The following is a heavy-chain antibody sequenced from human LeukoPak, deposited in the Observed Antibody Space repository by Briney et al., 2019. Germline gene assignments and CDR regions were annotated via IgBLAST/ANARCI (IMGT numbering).Heavy chain of an antibody. CDR2: IYYSGST. J-gene: IGHJ6*03. CDR1: GGSISSYY. V-gene: IGHV4-59*01. Sequence: SETLSLTCTVSGGSISSYYWSWIRQPPGKGLEWIGYIYYSGSTNYNPSLKSRVTISVDTSKNQFSLKLSYVTAADTAVYYCASAQSQYYDFWSGYFAPVDYYYYYYMDVWGKGTTVTVSS. CDR3: ASAQSQYYDFWSGYFAPVDYYYYYYMDV. D-gene: IGHD3-3*01.